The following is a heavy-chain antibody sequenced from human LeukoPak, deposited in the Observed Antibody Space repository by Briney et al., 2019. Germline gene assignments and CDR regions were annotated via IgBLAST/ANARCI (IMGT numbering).Heavy chain of an antibody. D-gene: IGHD3-22*01. Sequence: PSETLSLTCTVSGGSISSYYWGWIRQPPGKGLEWIGSIYYSGSTYYNPSLKSRVTISVDTSKNQFSLKLSSVTAADTAVYYCAREVPYYYDSSGYFNRGIYWGQGTLVTVSS. CDR1: GGSISSYY. V-gene: IGHV4-39*07. CDR3: AREVPYYYDSSGYFNRGIY. CDR2: IYYSGST. J-gene: IGHJ4*02.